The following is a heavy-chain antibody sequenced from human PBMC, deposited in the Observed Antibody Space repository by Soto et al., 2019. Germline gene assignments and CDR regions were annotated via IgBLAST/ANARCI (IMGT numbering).Heavy chain of an antibody. CDR2: ITSKSTTI. Sequence: GGSLRLSCAASGFTFISYSMNWVRQAPGQGLEWVSYITSKSTTIKYADSVKGRFTVSRDNAKNSLYLQLNSLRDEDTAVYYCAREMGACSDSSCYPGPYDSWGQGTLVTVSS. J-gene: IGHJ5*02. CDR3: AREMGACSDSSCYPGPYDS. V-gene: IGHV3-48*02. D-gene: IGHD3-16*01. CDR1: GFTFISYS.